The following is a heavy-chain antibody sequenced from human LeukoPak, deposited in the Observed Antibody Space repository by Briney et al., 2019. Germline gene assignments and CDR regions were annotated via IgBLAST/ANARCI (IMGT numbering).Heavy chain of an antibody. Sequence: ASVKVFCKASGYTFTSFDINWVRQTAGQGLEWMGWMNPDSGDTGYAPKFQGRVIMTRNTSIRTAYMELSSLTSEDTAVYYCASRTSSGYDYDVFDLWGQGTVVTVSS. V-gene: IGHV1-8*01. CDR2: MNPDSGDT. J-gene: IGHJ3*01. D-gene: IGHD5-12*01. CDR1: GYTFTSFD. CDR3: ASRTSSGYDYDVFDL.